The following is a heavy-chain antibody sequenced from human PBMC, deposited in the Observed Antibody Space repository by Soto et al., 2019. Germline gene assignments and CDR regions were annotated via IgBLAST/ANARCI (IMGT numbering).Heavy chain of an antibody. D-gene: IGHD6-19*01. CDR3: ARSRQDSGWVSHKGYYYYYYGMDV. V-gene: IGHV4-39*01. CDR1: GGSISSSSYY. J-gene: IGHJ6*02. CDR2: IYYSGST. Sequence: QLQLQESGPGLVKPSETLSLTCTVSGGSISSSSYYWGWIRQPPGKGLEWIGSIYYSGSTYYNPSLTSRVSISVDTSKNQFSLKLSSVTAADTGVYYCARSRQDSGWVSHKGYYYYYYGMDVWGQGTTVTVSS.